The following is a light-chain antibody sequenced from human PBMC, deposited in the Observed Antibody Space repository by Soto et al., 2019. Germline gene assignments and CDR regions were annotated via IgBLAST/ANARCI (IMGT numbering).Light chain of an antibody. CDR3: QQYRNWPRT. CDR1: QGVDIN. J-gene: IGKJ1*01. Sequence: EVVLTQSPGTLSVSPGDSVTLSCRASQGVDINLAWYQHRAGQAPRLLVYGASTKATDMPGRFSGRGSGPEFTLTINNLQSEDFAVYYCQQYRNWPRTFGQGTKVDIK. CDR2: GAS. V-gene: IGKV3-15*01.